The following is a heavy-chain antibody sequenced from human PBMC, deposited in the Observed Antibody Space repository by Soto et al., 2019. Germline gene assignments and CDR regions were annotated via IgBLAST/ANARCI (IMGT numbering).Heavy chain of an antibody. Sequence: QLQLQESGSGLVKPSQTLSLTCAVSGGSISGGGYSWSWIRQPPGKGLEWIGYIYHSGSTYYNPSLKSRVTISVDRSKNQFSLKLSSVTAADTAVYYCARLVLKGNWKNNWFDPWGQGTLVTVSS. CDR2: IYHSGST. J-gene: IGHJ5*02. CDR3: ARLVLKGNWKNNWFDP. D-gene: IGHD1-1*01. V-gene: IGHV4-30-2*01. CDR1: GGSISGGGYS.